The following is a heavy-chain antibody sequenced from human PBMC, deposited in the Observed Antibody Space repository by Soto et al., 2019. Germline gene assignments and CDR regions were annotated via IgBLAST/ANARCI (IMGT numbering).Heavy chain of an antibody. J-gene: IGHJ5*02. V-gene: IGHV3-23*01. CDR2: TTDTGGDT. D-gene: IGHD3-3*01. CDR3: ARGEGYFWSAQGAWFDP. Sequence: PVGSLRLSCVASGITFGSRAMSWVRQAPGEGLEWVSTTTDTGGDTKYADSVRGRFTISRDNSKNTLYLQMSGLRAEDSAVYYCARGEGYFWSAQGAWFDPWGQGTLVTVSS. CDR1: GITFGSRA.